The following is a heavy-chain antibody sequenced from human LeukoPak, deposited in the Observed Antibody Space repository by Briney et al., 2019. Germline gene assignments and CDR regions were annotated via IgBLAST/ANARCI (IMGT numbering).Heavy chain of an antibody. D-gene: IGHD4-17*01. V-gene: IGHV3-23*01. CDR3: ARVRYGELDV. CDR1: GFTFSGYA. Sequence: GESLRLSCAASGFTFSGYAMYWVRQAPGKGLEWVSSIEASGGATYYADSVKGRFTISRDNSKNTFYLQMNSLRAEDTAVYYCARVRYGELDVWGQGTTVTVSS. CDR2: IEASGGAT. J-gene: IGHJ6*02.